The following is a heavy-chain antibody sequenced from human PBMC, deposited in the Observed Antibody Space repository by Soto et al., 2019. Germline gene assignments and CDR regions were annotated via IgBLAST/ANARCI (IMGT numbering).Heavy chain of an antibody. CDR2: ISGYNGNT. V-gene: IGHV1-18*01. CDR3: ARDGVGARPASDY. Sequence: WASVKVFGKTSGYTFTSDGINWVRQAPGQGLEWRGWISGYNGNTMYAQKVQGRVTMTTDTSTSTVYMELSSLRSDDTALCYCARDGVGARPASDYGGKGTLVTISA. CDR1: GYTFTSDG. D-gene: IGHD1-26*01. J-gene: IGHJ4*02.